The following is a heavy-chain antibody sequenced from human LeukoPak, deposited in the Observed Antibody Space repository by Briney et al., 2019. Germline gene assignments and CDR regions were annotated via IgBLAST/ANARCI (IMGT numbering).Heavy chain of an antibody. J-gene: IGHJ4*02. CDR1: GFTFSNHA. CDR3: VRQQTSHGNFDY. D-gene: IGHD1-26*01. Sequence: HPGGSLRLSCATSGFTFSNHAMHWVRQATGKGLEWVSAIGTADDTFYPGSVKGRFSISRENAKNSLSLQINSLKAEDTAVYYCVRQQTSHGNFDYWGQGTLVTVSS. V-gene: IGHV3-13*01. CDR2: IGTADDT.